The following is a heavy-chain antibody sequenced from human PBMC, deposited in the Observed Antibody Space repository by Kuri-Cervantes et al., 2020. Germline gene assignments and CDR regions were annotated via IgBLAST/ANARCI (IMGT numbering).Heavy chain of an antibody. J-gene: IGHJ4*02. CDR3: ARHVYCGASTRWCYFDY. V-gene: IGHV4-39*01. CDR1: GGSISSNNYY. Sequence: SETLSLTCTVSGGSISSNNYYWGWIRQPPGKGLDWIGSVYYSGSTDYKPSLQSRVTMSMDTSKSQISLNLSSVTAADTAVYYCARHVYCGASTRWCYFDYWGQGILVTVSS. CDR2: VYYSGST. D-gene: IGHD2-8*02.